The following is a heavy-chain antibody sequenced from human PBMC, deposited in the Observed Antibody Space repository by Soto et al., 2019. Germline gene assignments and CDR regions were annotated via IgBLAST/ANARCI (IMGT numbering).Heavy chain of an antibody. J-gene: IGHJ3*02. CDR3: TRLGVVVPAAMLEPSYDAFDI. V-gene: IGHV3-73*01. D-gene: IGHD2-2*01. CDR2: IRSKANSYAT. Sequence: AGSLRLSCAASGFTFSGSAMHWVRQASGKGLEWVGRIRSKANSYATAYAASVKGRFTISRDDSKNTAYLQMNSLKTEDTAVYYCTRLGVVVPAAMLEPSYDAFDIWGQGTMVTVSS. CDR1: GFTFSGSA.